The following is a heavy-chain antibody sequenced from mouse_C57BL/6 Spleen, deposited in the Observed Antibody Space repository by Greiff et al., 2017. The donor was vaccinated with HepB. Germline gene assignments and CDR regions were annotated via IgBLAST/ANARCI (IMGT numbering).Heavy chain of an antibody. J-gene: IGHJ2*01. CDR3: TREDDYGFDY. V-gene: IGHV5-9-1*02. CDR1: GFTFSSYA. D-gene: IGHD2-4*01. Sequence: EVQLMESGEGLVKPGGSLKLSCAASGFTFSSYAMSWVRQTPEKRLAWVAYISSGGDYIYDADTVKGRFTISRDNARNTLYLQMSSLKSEDTAMYYCTREDDYGFDYWGQGTTLTVSS. CDR2: ISSGGDYI.